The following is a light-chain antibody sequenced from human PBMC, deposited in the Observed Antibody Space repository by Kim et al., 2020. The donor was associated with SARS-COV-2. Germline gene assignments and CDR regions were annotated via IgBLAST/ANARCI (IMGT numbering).Light chain of an antibody. CDR3: NSRDSSDNHVV. V-gene: IGLV3-19*01. CDR1: SLRSYY. Sequence: SSELTQDPAVPVALGQTVRITCQGDSLRSYYASWYQQKPGQAPLLVIYGKNNRPSGTPDRFSGSSSGNTASLTITGAQAEDEADYYCNSRDSSDNHVVFG. CDR2: GKN. J-gene: IGLJ3*02.